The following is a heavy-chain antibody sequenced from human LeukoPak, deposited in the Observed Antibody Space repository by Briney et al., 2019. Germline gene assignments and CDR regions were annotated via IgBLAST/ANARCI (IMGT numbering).Heavy chain of an antibody. CDR1: GGTFSSYA. J-gene: IGHJ4*02. Sequence: SVKVSCKASGGTFSSYAISWVRQAPGQGLEWMGGIIPIFGTANYAQKFQGRVTITTDESTSTAYMELSSLRSGDTAVYYCARDSYYDSSGYHISEYYFDYWGQGTLVTVSS. CDR2: IIPIFGTA. V-gene: IGHV1-69*05. D-gene: IGHD3-22*01. CDR3: ARDSYYDSSGYHISEYYFDY.